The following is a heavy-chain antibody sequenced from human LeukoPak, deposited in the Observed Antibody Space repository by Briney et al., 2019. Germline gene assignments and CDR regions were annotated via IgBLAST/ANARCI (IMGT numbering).Heavy chain of an antibody. V-gene: IGHV4-39*07. CDR2: IYCSGST. CDR3: AREAKIRQGYSSSWLPWFDP. CDR1: GGSISSSSYY. Sequence: SETLSLTCTVPGGSISSSSYYWGWIRQPPGKGLEWIGCIYCSGSTYYNPSLKSRVTISVDTSKNQFSLKLSSVTAADTAVYYCAREAKIRQGYSSSWLPWFDPWGQGTLVTVSS. D-gene: IGHD6-13*01. J-gene: IGHJ5*02.